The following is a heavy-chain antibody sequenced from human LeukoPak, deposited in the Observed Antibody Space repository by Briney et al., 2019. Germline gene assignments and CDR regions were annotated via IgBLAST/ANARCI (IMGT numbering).Heavy chain of an antibody. V-gene: IGHV4-30-2*02. D-gene: IGHD3-22*01. CDR2: IYHSGST. J-gene: IGHJ4*02. Sequence: SETLSLTCAVSGGSISSGGYSWSWIRQPPGKGLEWIGYIYHSGSTYYNPSLKSRVTISVDTSKNQFSLKLSSVTAADTAVYYCARLSSYSSGHYYSDYWGQGTLVTVSS. CDR3: ARLSSYSSGHYYSDY. CDR1: GGSISSGGYS.